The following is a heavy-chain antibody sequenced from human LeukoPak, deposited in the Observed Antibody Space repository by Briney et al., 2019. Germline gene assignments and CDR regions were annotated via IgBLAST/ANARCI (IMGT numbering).Heavy chain of an antibody. CDR1: GYTFTSYG. D-gene: IGHD6-13*01. Sequence: GSVNVSCKASGYTFTSYGISWVRQAPGQGLEWMGWISACNGSTNYAQKLQGRVTMTTDTSTTTAYMELRSLRSDDTAMYYCARNKRAAASYYFDYWGEGTPVSPSS. J-gene: IGHJ4*02. CDR3: ARNKRAAASYYFDY. CDR2: ISACNGST. V-gene: IGHV1-18*01.